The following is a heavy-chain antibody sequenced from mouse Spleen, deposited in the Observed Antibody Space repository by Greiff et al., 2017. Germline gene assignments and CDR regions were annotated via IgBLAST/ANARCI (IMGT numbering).Heavy chain of an antibody. J-gene: IGHJ3*01. D-gene: IGHD1-1*01. CDR3: TNYYGSSPWFAY. CDR1: GYTFTSYW. CDR2: IYPGNSDT. V-gene: IGHV1-5*01. Sequence: EVKLVESGTVLARPGASVKMSCKASGYTFTSYWMHWVKQRPGQGLEWIGAIYPGNSDTSYNQKFKGKAKLTADTSTSTAYMELSSLTNEDSAVYYCTNYYGSSPWFAYWGQGTLVTVSA.